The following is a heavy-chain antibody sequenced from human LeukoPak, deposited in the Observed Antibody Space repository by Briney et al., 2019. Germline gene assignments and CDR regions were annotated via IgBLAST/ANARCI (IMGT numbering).Heavy chain of an antibody. V-gene: IGHV1-8*03. D-gene: IGHD6-19*01. CDR2: MNPNSGHT. CDR3: ARVKEIAVAEDIYSYYYYYMDV. CDR1: GYTFTSYD. Sequence: GASVKVSCKASGYTFTSYDINWVRQATGQGLEWMGWMNPNSGHTGYAQKFQGRVTITRNTSISTAYMELSSLRSEDTAVYYCARVKEIAVAEDIYSYYYYYMDVWGKGTTVTVSS. J-gene: IGHJ6*03.